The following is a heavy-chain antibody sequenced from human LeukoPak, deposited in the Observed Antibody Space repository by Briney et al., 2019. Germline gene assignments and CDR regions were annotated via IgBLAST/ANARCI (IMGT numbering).Heavy chain of an antibody. CDR3: ARSIEMVTSFDY. CDR1: GGSISSYY. J-gene: IGHJ4*02. CDR2: IYTSGST. D-gene: IGHD5-24*01. Sequence: SETLSLTCTVSGGSISSYYWSWIRQPPGKGLEWIGYIYTSGSTNYNPSLKSRVTISVDTSKNQFSLKLSSVTAADTAVYYCARSIEMVTSFDYWGQGTLVTVSS. V-gene: IGHV4-4*09.